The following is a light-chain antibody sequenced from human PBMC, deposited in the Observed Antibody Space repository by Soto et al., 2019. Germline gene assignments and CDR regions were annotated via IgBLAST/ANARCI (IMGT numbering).Light chain of an antibody. Sequence: DIQLTQSPSFLSSSVGDRVTITCRASQGINSNLAWYQQEPGKAPKLLIYAASTLQSGVPSRFSGSGSGTEFTLTISSLQPEDFATYYCQQFNSYPITFGQGTRLEIK. J-gene: IGKJ5*01. V-gene: IGKV1-9*01. CDR3: QQFNSYPIT. CDR1: QGINSN. CDR2: AAS.